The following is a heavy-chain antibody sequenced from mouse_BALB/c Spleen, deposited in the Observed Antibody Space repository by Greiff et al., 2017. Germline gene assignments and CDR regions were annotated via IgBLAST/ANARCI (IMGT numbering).Heavy chain of an antibody. V-gene: IGHV1-82*01. Sequence: VQLQQSGPELVKPGASVKISCKASGYAFSSSWMNWVKQRPGQGLEWIGRIYPGDGDTNYNGKFKGKATLTADKSSSTAYMQLSSLTSVDSAVYFCARPSYYYGSSYWYFDVWGAGTTVTVSS. J-gene: IGHJ1*01. CDR1: GYAFSSSW. D-gene: IGHD1-1*01. CDR2: IYPGDGDT. CDR3: ARPSYYYGSSYWYFDV.